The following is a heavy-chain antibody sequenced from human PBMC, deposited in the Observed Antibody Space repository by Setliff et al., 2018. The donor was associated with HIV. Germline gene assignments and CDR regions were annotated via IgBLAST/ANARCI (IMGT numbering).Heavy chain of an antibody. CDR3: TTGGGGAN. CDR1: EFTFSNAW. D-gene: IGHD3-16*01. CDR2: IKRKSDGDTT. Sequence: GGSLRLSCAASEFTFSNAWMTWVRQGPGKGLEWVGRIKRKSDGDTTDYAAPVKGRFTISRDDSKNTLFLQMNSLKTEDTAVYYCTTGGGGANWGQGTLVTVSS. V-gene: IGHV3-15*01. J-gene: IGHJ4*02.